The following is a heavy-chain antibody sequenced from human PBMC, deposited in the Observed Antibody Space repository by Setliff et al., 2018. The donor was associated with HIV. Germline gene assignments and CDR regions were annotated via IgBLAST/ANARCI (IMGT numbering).Heavy chain of an antibody. V-gene: IGHV4-38-2*02. CDR1: GYS. Sequence: GYSGXXILQPPGNGLEWIGSIYHSGSTYYNPSLKSRVTISVDTSKNQFSLKLSSVTAADTSVYYXARDIQAAGTGWFDPWGQGTLVTVSS. CDR2: IYHSGST. J-gene: IGHJ5*02. D-gene: IGHD6-13*01. CDR3: ARDIQAAGTGWFDP.